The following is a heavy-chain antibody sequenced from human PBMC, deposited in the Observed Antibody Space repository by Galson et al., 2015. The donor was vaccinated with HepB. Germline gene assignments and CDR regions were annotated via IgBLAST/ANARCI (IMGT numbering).Heavy chain of an antibody. Sequence: SLRLSCAASGFAFYNYGMHWVRQAPGKGLEWVAVISYDGSIKFYADSVKGRFTISRDSSMNTLYLQMNGQRVEDTALYFCAKPFSRYTTRGEGNYFDSWGQGVLVTVSS. CDR2: ISYDGSIK. V-gene: IGHV3-30*18. CDR3: AKPFSRYTTRGEGNYFDS. J-gene: IGHJ4*02. CDR1: GFAFYNYG. D-gene: IGHD1-1*01.